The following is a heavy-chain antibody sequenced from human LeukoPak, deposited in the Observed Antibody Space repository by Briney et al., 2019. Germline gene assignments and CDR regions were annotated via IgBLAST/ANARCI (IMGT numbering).Heavy chain of an antibody. Sequence: SQTLSLTCAVSGGSISSGGYSWSWIRQPPGKGLEWIGYIYHSGSTYYNPSLKSRVTISVDRSKNQFSLKLSSVTAADTAVYYCAGGRADRGYCSGGSCPFDYWGQGTLVTVSS. CDR3: AGGRADRGYCSGGSCPFDY. J-gene: IGHJ4*02. CDR2: IYHSGST. CDR1: GGSISSGGYS. D-gene: IGHD2-15*01. V-gene: IGHV4-30-2*01.